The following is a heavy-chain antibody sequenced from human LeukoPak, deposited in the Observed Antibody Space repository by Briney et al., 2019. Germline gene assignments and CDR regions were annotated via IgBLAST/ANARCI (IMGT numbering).Heavy chain of an antibody. CDR2: IYYSGST. CDR1: GGSISSYY. J-gene: IGHJ4*02. V-gene: IGHV4-59*12. D-gene: IGHD3-16*02. CDR3: ARGLRKYDYVWGSYRYPDY. Sequence: SETLSLTCTVSGGSISSYYWSWIRQPPGKGLEWIGYIYYSGSTYYNPSLKSRVTISVDTSKNQFSLKLSSVTAADTAVCYCARGLRKYDYVWGSYRYPDYWGQGTLVTVSS.